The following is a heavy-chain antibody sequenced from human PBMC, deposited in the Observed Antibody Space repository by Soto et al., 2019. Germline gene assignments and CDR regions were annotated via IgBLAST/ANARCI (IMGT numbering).Heavy chain of an antibody. D-gene: IGHD2-15*01. CDR3: TTDQGPYCSGGSCCFDY. CDR2: IKSKTDGGTT. V-gene: IGHV3-15*01. J-gene: IGHJ4*02. Sequence: GGSLRLSCAASGFTFSNAWMSWVRQAPGKGLEWVGRIKSKTDGGTTDYAAPVKGRFTISRDDSKNTLYLQMNSLKTEDTAVYYCTTDQGPYCSGGSCCFDYWGQGTLVTVSS. CDR1: GFTFSNAW.